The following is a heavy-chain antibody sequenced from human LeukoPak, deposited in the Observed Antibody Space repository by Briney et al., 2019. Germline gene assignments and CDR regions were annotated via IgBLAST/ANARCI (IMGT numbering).Heavy chain of an antibody. V-gene: IGHV1-69*05. CDR1: GGTFSSYA. Sequence: SVKVSCKASGGTFSSYAISWVRQAPGQGLEWMGRIIPIFGTANYAQKFQGRVTITTDESTSTAYMAMSSLRSEDTAVYYCARGGEDCSSTSCYEDPWFDPWGQGTLVTVSS. J-gene: IGHJ5*02. CDR3: ARGGEDCSSTSCYEDPWFDP. D-gene: IGHD2-2*01. CDR2: IIPIFGTA.